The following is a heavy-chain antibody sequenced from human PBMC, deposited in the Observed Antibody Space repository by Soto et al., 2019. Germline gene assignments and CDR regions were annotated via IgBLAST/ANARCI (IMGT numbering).Heavy chain of an antibody. CDR3: ANKAACGGDCYAFDS. V-gene: IGHV1-69*06. J-gene: IGHJ4*02. CDR2: IIPLFGTA. Sequence: QVQLVQSGAEVKKPGSSVKISCKASGGTFSSNTINWVRQAAGQGLEWMGGIIPLFGTANYAEKFQGRVTITADKSTNPEYMDLNSLRSEDTAVYFCANKAACGGDCYAFDSWGQGTLVTVSS. D-gene: IGHD2-21*02. CDR1: GGTFSSNT.